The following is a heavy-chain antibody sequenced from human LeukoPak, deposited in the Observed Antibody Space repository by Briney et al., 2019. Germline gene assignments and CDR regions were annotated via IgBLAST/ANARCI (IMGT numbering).Heavy chain of an antibody. V-gene: IGHV3-64D*06. CDR3: VKARGYCSTSSCFLEY. CDR2: ISSDGKTA. CDR1: GFTFSTYP. J-gene: IGHJ4*02. D-gene: IGHD2-2*01. Sequence: RGSLRLSCSASGFTFSTYPIHWVRQAPGKGLEYVTAISSDGKTAYYADSVKGRFTISRDNSKNTVFLQMSSLSAEDSAVYYCVKARGYCSTSSCFLEYWGQGTLVTVSS.